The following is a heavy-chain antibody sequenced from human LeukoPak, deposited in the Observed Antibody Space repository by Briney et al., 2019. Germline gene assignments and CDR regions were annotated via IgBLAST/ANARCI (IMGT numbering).Heavy chain of an antibody. CDR1: GFRFSNYW. V-gene: IGHV3-7*01. CDR2: IKTDGSET. CDR3: VSAVRGSPIDY. D-gene: IGHD3-10*01. J-gene: IGHJ4*02. Sequence: GGSLRLSCADSGFRFSNYWMGWVRQAPGKGPACVANIKTDGSETYYVDSVKGRFTISRDNAKNSLFLQMNSLRAEDTAIYYCVSAVRGSPIDYWGQGTLVSVPS.